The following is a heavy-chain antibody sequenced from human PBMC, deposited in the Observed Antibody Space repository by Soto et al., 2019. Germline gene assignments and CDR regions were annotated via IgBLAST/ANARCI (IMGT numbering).Heavy chain of an antibody. D-gene: IGHD2-2*01. Sequence: SETLSLTCTVSGGSVSSYYWSWIRQPPGKGLEWIGYIYYSGSTNYNPSLKSRVTISVDTSKNQFSLKLSSVTAADTAVYYCARHLGYCSSTSCYPTNWFDPWGQGTLVTVSP. CDR1: GGSVSSYY. J-gene: IGHJ5*02. V-gene: IGHV4-59*02. CDR2: IYYSGST. CDR3: ARHLGYCSSTSCYPTNWFDP.